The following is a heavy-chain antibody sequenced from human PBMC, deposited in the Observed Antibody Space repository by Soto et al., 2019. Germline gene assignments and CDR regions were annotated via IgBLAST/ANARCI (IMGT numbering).Heavy chain of an antibody. V-gene: IGHV3-48*01. CDR3: ARVSNGMDV. CDR1: GFTFSSSS. CDR2: ITSSSSTI. D-gene: IGHD4-4*01. J-gene: IGHJ6*02. Sequence: EVQLVESGGGLVQPGGSLRLSCAASGFTFSSSSMNWVRQAPGKGLEWVSYITSSSSTIYYADSVKGRFTISRDNAKNSLYLQMKSLRVEDTAVYYCARVSNGMDVWGQGTTVTVSS.